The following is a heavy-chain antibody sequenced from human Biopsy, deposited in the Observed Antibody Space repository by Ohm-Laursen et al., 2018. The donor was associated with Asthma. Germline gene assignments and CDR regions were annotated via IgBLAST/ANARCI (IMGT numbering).Heavy chain of an antibody. J-gene: IGHJ3*02. Sequence: SSLRLSCSASGFTMDDYAMHWVRQAPGKGLEWVSGISWDAVTVAYADSVKGRFTMSRDNAKNYVYLQMTSLRAEDTALYFCAKDSGEFSLSSRAFDKWGQGTMVTVSS. D-gene: IGHD3-10*01. CDR3: AKDSGEFSLSSRAFDK. V-gene: IGHV3-9*01. CDR2: ISWDAVTV. CDR1: GFTMDDYA.